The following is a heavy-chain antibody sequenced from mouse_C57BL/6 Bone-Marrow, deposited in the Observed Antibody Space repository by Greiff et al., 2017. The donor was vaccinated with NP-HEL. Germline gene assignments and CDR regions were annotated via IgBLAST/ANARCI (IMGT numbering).Heavy chain of an antibody. J-gene: IGHJ1*03. CDR3: VRWGPGDFDV. CDR1: GFSFNTYA. CDR2: IRSKSNNYAT. V-gene: IGHV10-1*01. Sequence: EAGGGLVQPKGSLKLSCAASGFSFNTYAMNWVRQAPGKGLEWVARIRSKSNNYATYYADSVKDRFTISRDDSESMLYLQMNNLKTEDTAMYYCVRWGPGDFDVWGTGTTVTVSS.